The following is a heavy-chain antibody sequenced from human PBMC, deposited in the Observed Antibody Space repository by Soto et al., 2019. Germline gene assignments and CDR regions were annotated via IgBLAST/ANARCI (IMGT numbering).Heavy chain of an antibody. J-gene: IGHJ4*02. CDR3: ARRRRFGIAAQRMYYFDY. CDR2: INHSGST. Sequence: QVQLQQWGAGLLKPSETLSLTCAVYGGSFSGYYWSWIRQPPWKVLEWIVEINHSGSTNYNPSLKSRGTISVDTSKNQFSLKLSSVTAADTAVYYCARRRRFGIAAQRMYYFDYWGQGTLVTVSS. V-gene: IGHV4-34*01. CDR1: GGSFSGYY. D-gene: IGHD6-13*01.